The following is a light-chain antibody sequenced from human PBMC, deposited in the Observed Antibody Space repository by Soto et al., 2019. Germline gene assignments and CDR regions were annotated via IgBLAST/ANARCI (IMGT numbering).Light chain of an antibody. J-gene: IGKJ1*01. CDR3: QQYDISPWT. Sequence: EIVLTQSPGTLSLSPGERATLSCRASQSVSNNYLAWYQQKPGQAPRLLIYGASNRATGIPDRFSGSGSGTDFTLTISRLEPEDFAVYYCQQYDISPWTFGQGTKVDI. V-gene: IGKV3-20*01. CDR1: QSVSNNY. CDR2: GAS.